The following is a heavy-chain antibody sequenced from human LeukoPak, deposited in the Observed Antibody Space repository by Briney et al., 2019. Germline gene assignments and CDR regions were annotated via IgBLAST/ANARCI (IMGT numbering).Heavy chain of an antibody. CDR1: GGSIRSGDYY. J-gene: IGHJ6*02. V-gene: IGHV4-30-4*01. CDR3: ARLAAAGRPTYYYYGMDV. CDR2: IYYSGST. D-gene: IGHD6-13*01. Sequence: SETLSLTCTVFGGSIRSGDYYWNWIRQPPGKGLKWIGYIYYSGSTYYNPSLKRRVTISVDTSKNQFSLKLSSVTAADTAVYYCARLAAAGRPTYYYYGMDVWGQGTTVTVSS.